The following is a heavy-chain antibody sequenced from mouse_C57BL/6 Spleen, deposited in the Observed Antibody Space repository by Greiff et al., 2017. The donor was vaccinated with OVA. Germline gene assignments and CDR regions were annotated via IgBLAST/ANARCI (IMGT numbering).Heavy chain of an antibody. CDR3: AKDNVNEGWYVEV. CDR1: GFNIKDDY. Sequence: VQLQQSGAELVRPGASVKLSCTASGFNIKDDYMHWVKQRPEQGLEWIGWIDPENGDTEYASKFQGKATITADTSSNTAYLQLSSLTSEDTAVYYCAKDNVNEGWYVEVWGTGTTVTVAS. V-gene: IGHV14-4*01. CDR2: IDPENGDT. J-gene: IGHJ1*03.